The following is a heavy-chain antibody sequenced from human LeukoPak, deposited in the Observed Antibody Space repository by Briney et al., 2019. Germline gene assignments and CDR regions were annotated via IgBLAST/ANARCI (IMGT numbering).Heavy chain of an antibody. Sequence: GGSLRLSCAASGFTFSYAWMTWVRQGPGKGLEWVGHIAVRSDGGTTDYAAPVKGRFTISRDDSKSTLYLQMDSPQTEDTAVYYCASLVGFSLYYWGQGTLVTVSS. V-gene: IGHV3-15*04. D-gene: IGHD1-26*01. CDR3: ASLVGFSLYY. CDR1: GFTFSYAW. J-gene: IGHJ4*02. CDR2: IAVRSDGGTT.